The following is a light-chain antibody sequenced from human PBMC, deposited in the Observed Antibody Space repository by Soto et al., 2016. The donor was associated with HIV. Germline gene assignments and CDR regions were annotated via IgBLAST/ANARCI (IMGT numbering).Light chain of an antibody. CDR2: DNS. Sequence: SYELTQAPSMSVAPGKTARITCGGNNIGSKSVHWYQQKPGQAPVLVVYDNSDRPSGIPERFSGSNSGNTAILTIDTVEVGDEADFYCQVWDGESNSWVFGGGTKLTVL. V-gene: IGLV3-21*03. CDR3: QVWDGESNSWV. CDR1: NIGSKS. J-gene: IGLJ3*02.